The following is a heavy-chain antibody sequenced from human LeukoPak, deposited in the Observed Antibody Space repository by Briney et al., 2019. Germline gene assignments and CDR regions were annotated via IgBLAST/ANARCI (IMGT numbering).Heavy chain of an antibody. D-gene: IGHD6-13*01. V-gene: IGHV1-2*02. J-gene: IGHJ4*02. CDR1: GYTFTGYY. Sequence: GASVKVFCKASGYTFTGYYMHWVRQAPGQGLEWMGWINPNSGGTKYAQKFQGRVTMTRDTSITTAYMELTSLEFDDTAVYYCVSSIAAAPFDSWGQGTLVTVSS. CDR3: VSSIAAAPFDS. CDR2: INPNSGGT.